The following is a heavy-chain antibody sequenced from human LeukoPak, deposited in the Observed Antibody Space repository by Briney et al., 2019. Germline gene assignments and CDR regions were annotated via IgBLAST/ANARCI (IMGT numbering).Heavy chain of an antibody. Sequence: SETLSLTCTVSGGSISSGDYYWSWIRQPPGKGLEWIGYIYYSGSTYYNPSLKSRVTISVDTSKNQFSLKLSYVTAADTAVYYCASQYNWNRIDYWGQGTLVTVSS. CDR2: IYYSGST. CDR3: ASQYNWNRIDY. J-gene: IGHJ4*02. CDR1: GGSISSGDYY. V-gene: IGHV4-30-4*08. D-gene: IGHD1-20*01.